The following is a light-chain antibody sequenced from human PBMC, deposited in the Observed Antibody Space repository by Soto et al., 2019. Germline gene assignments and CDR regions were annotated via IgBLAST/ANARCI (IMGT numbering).Light chain of an antibody. Sequence: EIVLTQSPGTLSLSPGERATLSCRASQSVSSTYLGWYQQKPGQAPRLLIYAASSRATGIPDRFSGTGSGTDFTLTISRLEPEDFAVYYCQQYSGSPPHTFGQGTKVEIK. V-gene: IGKV3-20*01. CDR2: AAS. CDR3: QQYSGSPPHT. CDR1: QSVSSTY. J-gene: IGKJ2*01.